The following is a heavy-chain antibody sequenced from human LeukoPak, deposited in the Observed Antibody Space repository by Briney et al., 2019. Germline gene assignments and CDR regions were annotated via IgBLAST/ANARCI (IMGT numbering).Heavy chain of an antibody. D-gene: IGHD3-3*01. CDR1: GYTFTGYY. Sequence: GASVKVSCKASGYTFTGYYMHWVRQAPGQGLEWMGWINPNSGGANYAQKFQGRVTMTRDTSISTAYMELSRLRSDDTAVYYCARSPRGKRITIFGVVIPPFDYWGQGTLVTVSS. CDR2: INPNSGGA. CDR3: ARSPRGKRITIFGVVIPPFDY. V-gene: IGHV1-2*02. J-gene: IGHJ4*02.